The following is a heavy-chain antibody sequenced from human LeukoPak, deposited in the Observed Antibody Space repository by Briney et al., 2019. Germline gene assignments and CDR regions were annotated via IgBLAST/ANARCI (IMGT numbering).Heavy chain of an antibody. D-gene: IGHD3-10*01. CDR3: ARRVGRWFGERAYYYNYMDV. Sequence: SETLSLTCAVYGGSFSGYYWSWIRQPPGKGLEWIGEINHSGSTKYNPSLKSRVSISIDTSKNQFSLKLSSVTAADTAMYYCARRVGRWFGERAYYYNYMDVWGKGTTVTIS. V-gene: IGHV4-34*01. J-gene: IGHJ6*03. CDR2: INHSGST. CDR1: GGSFSGYY.